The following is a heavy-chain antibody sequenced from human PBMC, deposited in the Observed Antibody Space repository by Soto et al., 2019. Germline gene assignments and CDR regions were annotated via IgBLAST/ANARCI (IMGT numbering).Heavy chain of an antibody. D-gene: IGHD1-26*01. CDR3: ARDREGVGAGLF. J-gene: IGHJ3*01. Sequence: EVQLVESGGGQVKPGGSLRLSCAASGFTFSSYSLNWVRQAPGKGLEWVSSISSSSSYIFYADSVKGQFTISRDNAKNSLYLQMNSLRAEDTAVYYCARDREGVGAGLFWGQGTMVTVSS. CDR2: ISSSSSYI. V-gene: IGHV3-21*01. CDR1: GFTFSSYS.